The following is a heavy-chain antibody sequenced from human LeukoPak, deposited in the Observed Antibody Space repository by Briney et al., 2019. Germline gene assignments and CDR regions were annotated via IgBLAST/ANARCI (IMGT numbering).Heavy chain of an antibody. CDR1: GFTFSSYG. J-gene: IGHJ4*02. V-gene: IGHV3-30*02. D-gene: IGHD6-19*01. CDR3: AKGTSSGSVVDY. Sequence: GGSLRLSCAASGFTFSSYGMHWVRQAPGKGLEWVAFIRYDGSNKYYADSVKGRFTISRDNSKNTLYLQMNSLRAEDTAVYYCAKGTSSGSVVDYWGQGILVTVSS. CDR2: IRYDGSNK.